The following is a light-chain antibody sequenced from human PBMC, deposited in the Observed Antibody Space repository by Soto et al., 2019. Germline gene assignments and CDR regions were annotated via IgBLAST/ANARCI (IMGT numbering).Light chain of an antibody. Sequence: DVVMTQSPLSLPVTLGQPASISCRSTQSFIHSNGNTYLTWFQQRPGQSPRRLIYQVFNRDSGVPERFSGSGSGTDFTLKISRVEAEDVGVYYCMQGSLWPFTFGQGTRLEIK. J-gene: IGKJ2*01. CDR3: MQGSLWPFT. CDR1: QSFIHSNGNTY. CDR2: QVF. V-gene: IGKV2-30*02.